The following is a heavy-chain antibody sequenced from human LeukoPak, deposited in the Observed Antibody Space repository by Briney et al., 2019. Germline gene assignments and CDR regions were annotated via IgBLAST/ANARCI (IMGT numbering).Heavy chain of an antibody. D-gene: IGHD2-15*01. J-gene: IGHJ6*03. Sequence: SETLSLTCTVSGGSISSYYWSWIRQPAGKGLEWIGRIYTSGSTNYNPSLKTRVTMSVDTSKSQFSLKLNSVTAADTAVYYCARTSWVAAYLSGNYYYYYMDVWGKGTTVTVSS. CDR3: ARTSWVAAYLSGNYYYYYMDV. CDR1: GGSISSYY. CDR2: IYTSGST. V-gene: IGHV4-4*07.